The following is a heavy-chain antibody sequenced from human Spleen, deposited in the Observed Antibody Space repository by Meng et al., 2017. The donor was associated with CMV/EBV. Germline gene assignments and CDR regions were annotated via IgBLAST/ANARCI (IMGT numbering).Heavy chain of an antibody. Sequence: GGSLRLSCTGSGFTFGDYPISWVRQAPGKGLEWVAFIRSKKEGGTTEYAASVEGRFTISRDDSKSTAFLQMKSLKTEDSAVYFCTSGGWYDDYWGQGSLVTVSS. V-gene: IGHV3-49*04. D-gene: IGHD6-19*01. CDR1: GFTFGDYP. CDR3: TSGGWYDDY. CDR2: IRSKKEGGTT. J-gene: IGHJ4*02.